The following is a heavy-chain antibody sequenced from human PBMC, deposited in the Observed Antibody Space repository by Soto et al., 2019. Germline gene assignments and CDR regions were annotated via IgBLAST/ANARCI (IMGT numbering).Heavy chain of an antibody. V-gene: IGHV3-23*01. CDR3: AKHEVPGSIAAAFDP. CDR2: ISGSGGST. CDR1: GFTFSSYA. J-gene: IGHJ5*02. Sequence: EVQLLESGGGLVQPGGSLRLSCAASGFTFSSYAMSWVRQAPGKGLEWVSAISGSGGSTYYADSVKGRFTISRDNPKNTLYLQMNSLRAEDTAVYYCAKHEVPGSIAAAFDPWGQGTLVTVSS. D-gene: IGHD6-13*01.